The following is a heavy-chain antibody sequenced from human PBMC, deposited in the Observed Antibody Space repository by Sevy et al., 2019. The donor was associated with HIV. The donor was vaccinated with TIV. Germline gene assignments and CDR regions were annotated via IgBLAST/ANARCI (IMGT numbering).Heavy chain of an antibody. CDR1: GFTFSRYS. Sequence: GGSLRLSCVASGFTFSRYSMNWVRQAPGKGLEWVSNIGSTGPTIYYGDSVKGGFTISRDNAKNSLYLQMNSLREEDTAVYYCARPGSRWFERDCWGQGNQVNVSS. J-gene: IGHJ4*02. D-gene: IGHD6-19*01. CDR3: ARPGSRWFERDC. CDR2: IGSTGPTI. V-gene: IGHV3-48*02.